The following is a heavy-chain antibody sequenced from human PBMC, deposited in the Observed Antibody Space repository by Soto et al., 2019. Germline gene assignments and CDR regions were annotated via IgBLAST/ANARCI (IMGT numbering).Heavy chain of an antibody. D-gene: IGHD3-9*01. CDR2: INAGNGNT. Sequence: GASVKVSCKASGYTFTSYAMHWVRQAPGQRLEWMGWINAGNGNTKYSQKIKGRVTITRNTSASTAYMELSNLRTENTAVYYCATAVPYYDILNWFDPWGQGTLVTVSS. V-gene: IGHV1-3*01. J-gene: IGHJ5*02. CDR1: GYTFTSYA. CDR3: ATAVPYYDILNWFDP.